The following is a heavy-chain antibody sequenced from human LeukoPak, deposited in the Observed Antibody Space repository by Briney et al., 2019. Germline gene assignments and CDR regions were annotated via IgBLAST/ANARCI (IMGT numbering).Heavy chain of an antibody. V-gene: IGHV1-46*04. Sequence: ASVKVSCKASGYTFISYYMHWVRPAPGQGLEWMGIINPSGGSTSYAQKLQGRVRMTRDTSTSTVYMELSSLRSEDTAMYYCAREGSWGTDAFDIWGQGTMVTVSS. D-gene: IGHD3-10*01. J-gene: IGHJ3*02. CDR2: INPSGGST. CDR1: GYTFISYY. CDR3: AREGSWGTDAFDI.